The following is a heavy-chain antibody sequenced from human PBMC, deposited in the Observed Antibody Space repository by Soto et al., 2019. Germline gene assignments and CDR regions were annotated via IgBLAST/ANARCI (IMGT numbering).Heavy chain of an antibody. D-gene: IGHD3-3*01. CDR2: IRSKGNNYAT. J-gene: IGHJ6*03. V-gene: IGHV3-73*01. CDR3: SRQASDFWSGKPQYYMDV. CDR1: GFTFRGSA. Sequence: EVQLVESGGGLVQPGGSLKLSCAASGFTFRGSAMHWVRQASGKGLEWVGRIRSKGNNYATAYGASLKGSFTISRDDSKHTAYLQMNSLNTEDTAVYYCSRQASDFWSGKPQYYMDVWGKGTTVPFSS.